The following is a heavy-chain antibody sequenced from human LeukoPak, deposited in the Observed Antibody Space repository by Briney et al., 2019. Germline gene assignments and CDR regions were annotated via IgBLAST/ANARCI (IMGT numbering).Heavy chain of an antibody. CDR1: GGSIDSTNW. D-gene: IGHD3-16*02. J-gene: IGHJ4*02. V-gene: IGHV4/OR15-8*01. CDR3: ARSHDHLWGNYPDY. Sequence: SETLSLTCDVSGGSIDSTNWWNWVRQPPGKGLEWIGEIHHDGRINYNPSLKSRVTLSVDKSQNQFSLRLNSVTAADTAMYYCARSHDHLWGNYPDYWGQGTLVTVSS. CDR2: IHHDGRI.